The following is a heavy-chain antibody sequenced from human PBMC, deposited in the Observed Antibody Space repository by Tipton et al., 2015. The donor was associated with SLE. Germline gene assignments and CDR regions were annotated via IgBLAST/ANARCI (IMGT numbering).Heavy chain of an antibody. CDR2: IKEDGSAE. CDR1: GFTYSSYW. V-gene: IGHV3-7*03. CDR3: ARDTTSWHLDN. Sequence: SLRLSCAASGFTYSSYWMSLVRQAPGKGLEWVANIKEDGSAEYYVDSVKGRFTISRDNAKNSLYLQMNSLRVEDTAVYYCARDTTSWHLDNWGQGTLVTVSS. J-gene: IGHJ4*02. D-gene: IGHD2-2*01.